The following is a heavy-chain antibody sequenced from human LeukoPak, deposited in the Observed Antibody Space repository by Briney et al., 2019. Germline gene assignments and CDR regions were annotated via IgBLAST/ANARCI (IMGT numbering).Heavy chain of an antibody. Sequence: PGGSLRLSCEASGFTFSGNWMSWVRQAPGKGLEWVASINPDGSQKLYVDSVKGRFTISRDNTKSSLYLQMNSLGAEDTAIYYCAKLLGTATTYDSWGQETRVTVSS. D-gene: IGHD5-24*01. V-gene: IGHV3-7*01. CDR1: GFTFSGNW. CDR2: INPDGSQK. J-gene: IGHJ4*02. CDR3: AKLLGTATTYDS.